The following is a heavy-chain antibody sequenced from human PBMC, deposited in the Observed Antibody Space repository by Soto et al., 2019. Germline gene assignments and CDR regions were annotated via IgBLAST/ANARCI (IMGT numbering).Heavy chain of an antibody. V-gene: IGHV4-34*01. Sequence: QVQLQQWGAGLLKPSETLSLTCEVHGGSFSGYYWTWIRQTPGKGLEWIGEISHSGTTNYQPSLTRRVTISADPSKKEFSLNLTSGTAADSGVYYCARGECSSVYCFTRWALDFWGQGTVVTVSS. CDR1: GGSFSGYY. CDR3: ARGECSSVYCFTRWALDF. J-gene: IGHJ3*01. CDR2: ISHSGTT. D-gene: IGHD2-2*01.